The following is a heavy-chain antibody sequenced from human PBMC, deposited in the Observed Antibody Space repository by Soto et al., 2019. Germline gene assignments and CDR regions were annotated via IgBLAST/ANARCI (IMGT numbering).Heavy chain of an antibody. Sequence: QVQLVQSGAEVKKPGASVKVSCKASGYTFASYTLHWVRQAPGQRFELLGWISAGNGNTKSSQKFHDRVTFDRNTSASTVSMELNSLRSEDTATYYCARVSMAPHTAIFSYDSWVQGSLLTVSS. CDR1: GYTFASYT. V-gene: IGHV1-3*01. J-gene: IGHJ4*02. CDR2: ISAGNGNT. CDR3: ARVSMAPHTAIFSYDS. D-gene: IGHD3-3*01.